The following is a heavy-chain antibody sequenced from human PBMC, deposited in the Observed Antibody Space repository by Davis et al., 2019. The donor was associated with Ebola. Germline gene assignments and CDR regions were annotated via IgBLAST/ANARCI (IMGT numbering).Heavy chain of an antibody. Sequence: PGESLKISCAASGFTFSSYAMSWVRQAPGKGLEWVSAISGSGGSTYYADSVKGRFTISRDNSKNTLYPQMNSLRAEDTAVYYCAKELLTNWNYVAYWGQGTLVTVSS. CDR1: GFTFSSYA. CDR2: ISGSGGST. V-gene: IGHV3-23*01. D-gene: IGHD1-1*01. J-gene: IGHJ4*02. CDR3: AKELLTNWNYVAY.